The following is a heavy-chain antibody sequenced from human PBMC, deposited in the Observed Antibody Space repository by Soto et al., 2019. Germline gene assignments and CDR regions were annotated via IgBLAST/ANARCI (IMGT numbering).Heavy chain of an antibody. CDR3: TRDWSARYEEMTGY. CDR1: GYTFADYG. J-gene: IGHJ4*02. V-gene: IGHV1-18*04. CDR2: INLTTGNT. D-gene: IGHD3-3*01. Sequence: QVQLVQSGPEVKKPGASVKVSCKASGYTFADYGISWVRQAPGKGLEWLGWINLTTGNTKYAQTFQGRVNMTTEKSTTTAHIEVRTVISDDAAVYFCTRDWSARYEEMTGYWGQGTLVTLSS.